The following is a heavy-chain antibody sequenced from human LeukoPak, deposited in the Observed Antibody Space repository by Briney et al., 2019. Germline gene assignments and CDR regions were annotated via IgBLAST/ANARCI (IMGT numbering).Heavy chain of an antibody. J-gene: IGHJ4*02. D-gene: IGHD2-15*01. V-gene: IGHV3-21*01. Sequence: GGSLRLSCAASGFTFSVFDMNWVRQAPGKGLEWISSITSSSTYKYYADSVRGRFTISRDNAKNSLFLQMDSLTAEDTAVYYCVAPSCGGGACYAFDFWGQGILVNVSS. CDR3: VAPSCGGGACYAFDF. CDR1: GFTFSVFD. CDR2: ITSSSTYK.